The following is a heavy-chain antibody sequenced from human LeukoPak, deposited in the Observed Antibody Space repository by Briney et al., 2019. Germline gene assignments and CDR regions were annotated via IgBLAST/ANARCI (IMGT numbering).Heavy chain of an antibody. D-gene: IGHD3-9*01. CDR2: ISGSGGST. V-gene: IGHV3-23*01. Sequence: GGSLRLSCAASGFTFSNYAMTWVRQAPGKGLEWVSTISGSGGSTYYADSVKGRFTISRDNSKNTLYLRMGSLRAEDTAVYYCAKGTYFDWLLSRGYYFDYWGQGTLVTVSS. CDR3: AKGTYFDWLLSRGYYFDY. CDR1: GFTFSNYA. J-gene: IGHJ4*02.